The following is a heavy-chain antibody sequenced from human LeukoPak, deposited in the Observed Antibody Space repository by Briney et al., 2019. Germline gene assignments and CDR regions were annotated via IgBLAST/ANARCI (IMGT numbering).Heavy chain of an antibody. CDR1: GGSFSGYY. CDR2: IDHSGIT. Sequence: SETLSLTCAVYGGSFSGYYWSWIRQSSGKGLEWIGEIDHSGITSYNPSLKSRVTMSVDTSKDQFSLKVNSVTAADTAVYYRARRNEFSPLYGDPVDYMDVWGKGTTVIVSS. J-gene: IGHJ6*03. V-gene: IGHV4-34*01. CDR3: ARRNEFSPLYGDPVDYMDV. D-gene: IGHD4-17*01.